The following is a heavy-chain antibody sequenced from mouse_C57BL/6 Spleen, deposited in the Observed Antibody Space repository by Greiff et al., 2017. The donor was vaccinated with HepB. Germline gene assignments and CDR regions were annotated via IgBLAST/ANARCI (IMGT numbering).Heavy chain of an antibody. D-gene: IGHD2-5*01. J-gene: IGHJ2*01. CDR3: ARKIHYSNYDYFDY. CDR1: GFSLTSYG. CDR2: IWSGGST. V-gene: IGHV2-2*01. Sequence: VQLQQSGPGLVQPSQSLSITCTVSGFSLTSYGVHWVHQSPGKGLEWLGVIWSGGSTDYNAAFISRLSISKDNSKSQVFFKMNSLQADDTAIYYCARKIHYSNYDYFDYWGQGTTLTVSS.